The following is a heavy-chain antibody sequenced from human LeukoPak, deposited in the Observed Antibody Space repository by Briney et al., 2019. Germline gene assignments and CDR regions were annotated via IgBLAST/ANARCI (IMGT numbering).Heavy chain of an antibody. V-gene: IGHV3-74*01. CDR3: VGGMGGHFDY. Sequence: GGSLRLSCAASGFTFSTYWMHWVHQAPGKGLVWVSRVNTAGSSTSYADSVKGRFTISRDNAKNTLYLQMNSRRAEDTAMYYCVGGMGGHFDYWGQGTLVTVSS. D-gene: IGHD3-16*01. J-gene: IGHJ4*02. CDR1: GFTFSTYW. CDR2: VNTAGSST.